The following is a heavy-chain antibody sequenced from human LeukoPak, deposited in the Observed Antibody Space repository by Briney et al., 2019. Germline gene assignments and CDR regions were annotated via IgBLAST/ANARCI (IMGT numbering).Heavy chain of an antibody. CDR3: ARESRRSYCNEY. Sequence: SETLSLTCTVSGGSISSYYWSWIRQPPGKGLEWIGYIYTSGSTNYNPSLKSRVTMSVDTSKNQFSLKLSSVTAADTAVYYCARESRRSYCNEYWGQGTLVTVSS. CDR1: GGSISSYY. CDR2: IYTSGST. D-gene: IGHD3-10*01. J-gene: IGHJ4*02. V-gene: IGHV4-4*08.